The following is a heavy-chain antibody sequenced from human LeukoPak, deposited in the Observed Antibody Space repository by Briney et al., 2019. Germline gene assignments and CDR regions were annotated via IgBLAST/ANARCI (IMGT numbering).Heavy chain of an antibody. CDR2: INPNSGGT. Sequence: ASVKVSCKASGYTFTGYYMHWVRQAPGQGLEWMGWINPNSGGTNYAQKFQGRVTMTRDTSISTAYMELSRLRSDDTAVYYCARSLRAYYYDSSGYLNAFDIWGQGTMVTVSS. CDR1: GYTFTGYY. V-gene: IGHV1-2*02. D-gene: IGHD3-22*01. J-gene: IGHJ3*02. CDR3: ARSLRAYYYDSSGYLNAFDI.